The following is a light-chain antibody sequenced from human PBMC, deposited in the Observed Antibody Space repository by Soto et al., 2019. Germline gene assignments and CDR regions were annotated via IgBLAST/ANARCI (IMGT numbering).Light chain of an antibody. CDR1: SSNIGAGYD. CDR3: QSYDRSLGDFV. V-gene: IGLV1-40*01. J-gene: IGLJ1*01. CDR2: ANT. Sequence: QSVLTQPPSVSGAPGQWVTISCTGSSSNIGAGYDVHWYRHLAGTAPKLLIYANTNRPSGVPDRISASKSGTSASLAITGLLADDEADYYCQSYDRSLGDFVFGSGTQLTVL.